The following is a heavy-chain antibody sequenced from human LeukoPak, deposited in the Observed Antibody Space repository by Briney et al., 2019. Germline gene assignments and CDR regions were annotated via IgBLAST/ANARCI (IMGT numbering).Heavy chain of an antibody. J-gene: IGHJ4*02. CDR3: ARDQPRSTMIDAPDY. D-gene: IGHD3-22*01. Sequence: GASVKVSCKASGYTFTSYYMHWVRQAPRQGLEWMGIINPSGGSTSYAQKFQGRVTMTRDTSTSTVYMELSSLRSEDTAVYYCARDQPRSTMIDAPDYWGQGTLVTVSS. CDR1: GYTFTSYY. V-gene: IGHV1-46*01. CDR2: INPSGGST.